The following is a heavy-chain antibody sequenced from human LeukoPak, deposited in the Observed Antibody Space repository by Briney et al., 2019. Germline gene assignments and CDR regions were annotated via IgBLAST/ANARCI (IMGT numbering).Heavy chain of an antibody. D-gene: IGHD5-18*01. CDR2: IYYGGST. Sequence: SETLSLTCTVSGDSISSYYWSWIRQPPGKGLEWIGYIYYGGSTNYNPSLKSRVTISVDTSKNQFSLKLSSLTAADTAVYYCARAGFIHGKFHFDYWGQGTLVTVSS. J-gene: IGHJ4*02. V-gene: IGHV4-59*01. CDR3: ARAGFIHGKFHFDY. CDR1: GDSISSYY.